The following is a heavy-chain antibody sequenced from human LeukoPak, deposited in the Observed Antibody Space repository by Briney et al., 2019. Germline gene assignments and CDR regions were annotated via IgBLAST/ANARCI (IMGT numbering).Heavy chain of an antibody. CDR3: ARDMYLGGVVSTEAAGTFDP. J-gene: IGHJ5*02. Sequence: GASVKVSCKASGYTFTGYYMHWVRQAPGQGLEWMGWINPNSGGTNYAQKFQGRVTMTRDTSISTAYMELSRLRSDDTAVYYCARDMYLGGVVSTEAAGTFDPWGQGTLVTVSS. CDR2: INPNSGGT. CDR1: GYTFTGYY. V-gene: IGHV1-2*02. D-gene: IGHD6-13*01.